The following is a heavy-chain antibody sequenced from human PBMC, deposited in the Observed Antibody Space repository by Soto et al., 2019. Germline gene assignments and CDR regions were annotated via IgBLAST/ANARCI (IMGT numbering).Heavy chain of an antibody. J-gene: IGHJ4*02. CDR1: GGSISSYY. V-gene: IGHV4-4*07. D-gene: IGHD3-10*01. Sequence: QVQLQESGPGLVKPSETLSLTCTVSGGSISSYYWSWIRQPAGKGLEWIGRIYTSGSTNYNPSLKSRVTMSVDTSKTQCSLTLRSVTAADTAVYYCAREGVTMVRGALDSWGQGTLVTVSS. CDR3: AREGVTMVRGALDS. CDR2: IYTSGST.